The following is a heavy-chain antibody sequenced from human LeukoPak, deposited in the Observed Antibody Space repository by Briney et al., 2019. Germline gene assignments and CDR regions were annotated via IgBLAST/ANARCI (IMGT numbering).Heavy chain of an antibody. Sequence: GGSLTLSCVASGFSFSNHGMHWVRQAPGKGLEWVANVNPDGSAKDYVDSVKGRFTISRDNAGNSLYQQMSSLRAEDTAVYYCATYTHWVAGDVWGQGTTVTVSS. CDR3: ATYTHWVAGDV. V-gene: IGHV3-7*01. J-gene: IGHJ6*02. D-gene: IGHD3-16*01. CDR1: GFSFSNHG. CDR2: VNPDGSAK.